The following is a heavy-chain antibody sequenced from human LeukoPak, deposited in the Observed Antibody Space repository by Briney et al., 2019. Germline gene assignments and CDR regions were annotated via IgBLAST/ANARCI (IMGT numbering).Heavy chain of an antibody. D-gene: IGHD2-2*01. J-gene: IGHJ6*02. CDR2: IHSTGST. CDR1: GGSMTNYY. CDR3: ARGRRYCSSTSCSPRGYYYGMDV. V-gene: IGHV4-59*08. Sequence: SETLSLTCTVSGGSMTNYYWTWVRQPPGKGLEWIGYIHSTGSTDYNPSLKSRVTVSLATSEQQFSLNLRSVTAADTAVYYCARGRRYCSSTSCSPRGYYYGMDVWGQGTTVTVSS.